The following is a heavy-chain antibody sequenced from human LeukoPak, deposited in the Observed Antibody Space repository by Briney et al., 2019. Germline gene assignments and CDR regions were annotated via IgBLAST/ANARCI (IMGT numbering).Heavy chain of an antibody. J-gene: IGHJ1*01. CDR1: GFTFDTYT. CDR2: IDTTSTTM. CDR3: TRGLVVVAQYFQH. V-gene: IGHV3-48*01. D-gene: IGHD2-15*01. Sequence: GGSLRLSCAASGFTFDTYTMNWVRQAPGTGLGWGSYIDTTSTTMYYADSVKGRFTISRDNAKNSLYLQMNSLRVEDTAVYYCTRGLVVVAQYFQHWGQGTLVTVSS.